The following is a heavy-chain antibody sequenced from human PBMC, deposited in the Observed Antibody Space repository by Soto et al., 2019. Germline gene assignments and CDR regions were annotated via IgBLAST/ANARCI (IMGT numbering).Heavy chain of an antibody. CDR3: ARSEEDSDYYYYVMDV. CDR2: TYYRSRWYS. J-gene: IGHJ6*02. V-gene: IGHV6-1*01. Sequence: SQTLSLTCVGSGDTVSSNSVAWNWVRQSPSRGLEWLGRTYYRSRWYSDYAVSVRSRIDINADTSKNQVSLQLNSVTPEDTAVYYCARSEEDSDYYYYVMDVWGQGPMDTFSS. CDR1: GDTVSSNSVA. D-gene: IGHD2-15*01.